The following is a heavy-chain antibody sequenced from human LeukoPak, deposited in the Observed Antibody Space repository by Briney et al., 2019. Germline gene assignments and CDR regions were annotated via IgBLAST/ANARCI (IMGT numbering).Heavy chain of an antibody. V-gene: IGHV3-66*01. D-gene: IGHD2-21*02. CDR2: IYSGGRT. J-gene: IGHJ2*01. CDR3: ARKLLLRWYFDL. Sequence: GGSLRLSCAASGFTFSSYAMSWVRQAPGKGLEWVSVIYSGGRTYYADSVKGRFTISRDNSKNTLYLQMNSLRAEDTAVYYCARKLLLRWYFDLWGRGTLVTVSS. CDR1: GFTFSSYA.